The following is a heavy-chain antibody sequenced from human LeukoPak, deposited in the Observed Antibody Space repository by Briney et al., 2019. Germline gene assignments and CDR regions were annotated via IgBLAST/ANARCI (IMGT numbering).Heavy chain of an antibody. Sequence: ASVKVSCKASGYTFTGYYMHWVRQATGQGLEWMGWIDSNSGGTNYAQKFQARVTMTRDTSISTAYMELSRLRSDDTAVYYCARSPHILTGENFDFWGQGTLVTVSS. CDR3: ARSPHILTGENFDF. J-gene: IGHJ4*02. D-gene: IGHD3-9*01. CDR2: IDSNSGGT. V-gene: IGHV1-2*02. CDR1: GYTFTGYY.